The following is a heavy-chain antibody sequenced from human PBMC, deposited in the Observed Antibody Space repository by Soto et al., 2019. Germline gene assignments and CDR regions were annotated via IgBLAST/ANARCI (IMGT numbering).Heavy chain of an antibody. CDR2: ISYDGSNK. J-gene: IGHJ4*02. CDR3: AKEGLAVAGYYFDY. Sequence: GGSLRLSCAASGFTFSSYGMHWVRQAPGKGLEWVAVISYDGSNKYYADSVKGRFTISRDNSKNTLYLQMNSLRAEDTAVYYCAKEGLAVAGYYFDYWGQGTLVTVSS. D-gene: IGHD6-19*01. V-gene: IGHV3-30*18. CDR1: GFTFSSYG.